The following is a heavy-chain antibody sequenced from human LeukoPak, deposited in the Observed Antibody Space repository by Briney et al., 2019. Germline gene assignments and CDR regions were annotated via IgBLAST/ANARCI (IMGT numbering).Heavy chain of an antibody. V-gene: IGHV3-48*01. J-gene: IGHJ5*02. CDR3: AKDGRKTIFGVVSSVFDP. CDR2: ISGSSRTI. Sequence: GGSLRLSCVASGLTFSTYSMNWVRQAPGKGLEWVSYISGSSRTIYYGDSVKGRFTISRDNAKNSLYLQMNSLRAEDTAVYYCAKDGRKTIFGVVSSVFDPWGQGTLVTVSS. CDR1: GLTFSTYS. D-gene: IGHD3-3*01.